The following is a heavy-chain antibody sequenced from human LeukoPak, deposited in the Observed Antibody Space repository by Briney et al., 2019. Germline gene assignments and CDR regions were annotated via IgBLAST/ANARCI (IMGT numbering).Heavy chain of an antibody. CDR1: GDSFTGYS. CDR3: ARGDGLHYYYYGMDV. Sequence: PLETLSLSCADSGDSFTGYSWSWIRQPPGKRLEWMGEINHSGSTNNNPSLKSRVTISVDTSKNQFSLKLSSVTAADTAVYYCARGDGLHYYYYGMDVWGKGTTVTVSS. CDR2: INHSGST. J-gene: IGHJ6*04. D-gene: IGHD3/OR15-3a*01. V-gene: IGHV4-34*01.